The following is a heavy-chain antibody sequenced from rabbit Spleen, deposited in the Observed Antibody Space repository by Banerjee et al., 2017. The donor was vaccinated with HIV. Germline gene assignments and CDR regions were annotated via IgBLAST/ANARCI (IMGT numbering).Heavy chain of an antibody. Sequence: EQLEESGGGLVKPEGSLTLTCKASGVSFSDKDVMCWVRQAPGKGLECIACIYGGSSGSTYYASWAKGRFTISKTSSTTVTLQMTSLTAADTATYFCARGSATMTMVITGFYFNLWGPGTSSPT. CDR2: IYGGSSGST. D-gene: IGHD2-1*01. CDR1: GVSFSDKDV. CDR3: ARGSATMTMVITGFYFNL. V-gene: IGHV1S45*01. J-gene: IGHJ4*01.